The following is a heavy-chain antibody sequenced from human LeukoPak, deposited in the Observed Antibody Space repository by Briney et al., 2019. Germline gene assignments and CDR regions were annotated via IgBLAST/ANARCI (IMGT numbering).Heavy chain of an antibody. V-gene: IGHV1-46*01. CDR2: ISPSGGST. CDR1: GYTFTSYC. CDR3: ARVRDSGWYDY. J-gene: IGHJ4*02. D-gene: IGHD6-19*01. Sequence: ASVKVSCKASGYTFTSYCIHWVRQAPGQGLEWMGTISPSGGSTTYAQKFQGRVTMTRDTSTSTVYMELSSLRSEDTAVHYCARVRDSGWYDYWGQGTLVTVS.